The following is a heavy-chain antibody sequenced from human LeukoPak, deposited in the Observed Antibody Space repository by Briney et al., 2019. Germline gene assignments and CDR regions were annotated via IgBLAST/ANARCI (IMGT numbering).Heavy chain of an antibody. CDR1: GYTFTSYD. CDR3: ACRPNPSSHLEVGLDYMDV. J-gene: IGHJ6*03. V-gene: IGHV1-8*01. CDR2: MNPNSGNT. D-gene: IGHD6-6*01. Sequence: ASVKVSCKASGYTFTSYDINWVRQATGQGLEWMGWMNPNSGNTGYAQKFQGRVTMARNTSISTAYMELSSLRSEDTAVYYCACRPNPSSHLEVGLDYMDVWGKGTTVTVSS.